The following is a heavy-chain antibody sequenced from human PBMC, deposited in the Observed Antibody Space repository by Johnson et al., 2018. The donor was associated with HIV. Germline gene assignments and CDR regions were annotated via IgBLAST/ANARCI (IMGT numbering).Heavy chain of an antibody. D-gene: IGHD3-10*01. CDR2: ISYDGSNK. Sequence: QVLLVESGVGLVQPGGSLRLSCAASGFTVSSNYMSWVRQAPGKGLEWVAVISYDGSNKYYADSVKGRFTISSDNAKNSLYLQMSSLRAEDTALYYCARDRGRGVEDAFDIWGQGTMVTVSS. J-gene: IGHJ3*02. CDR1: GFTVSSNY. CDR3: ARDRGRGVEDAFDI. V-gene: IGHV3-30-3*01.